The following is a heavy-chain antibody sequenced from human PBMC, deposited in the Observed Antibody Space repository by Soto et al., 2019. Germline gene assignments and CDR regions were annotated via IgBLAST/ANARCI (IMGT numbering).Heavy chain of an antibody. Sequence: EVQLLESGGGLVQPGGSLRLSCAASGFTFSSYGMTWVRQAPGKGLEWVSFSSATGAGTYYADSVKGRFTISRDNSKSTLYLKMTSLRADDTPVYYCAKDRRAGGNYGFYSDFWGQGAQVIVSS. CDR1: GFTFSSYG. CDR2: SSATGAGT. CDR3: AKDRRAGGNYGFYSDF. D-gene: IGHD1-7*01. V-gene: IGHV3-23*01. J-gene: IGHJ4*02.